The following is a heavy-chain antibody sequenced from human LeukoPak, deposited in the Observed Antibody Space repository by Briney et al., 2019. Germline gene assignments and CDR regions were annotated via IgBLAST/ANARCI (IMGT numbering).Heavy chain of an antibody. J-gene: IGHJ4*02. Sequence: PSETLSLTCTVSGGSISSGGYYWSWIRQHPGKGLEWIGYIYYSGSTYYNPSLKSRVTISVDTSKNQFSLKLSSVTAADTAVYFCVRAVAGSDSYWGQGTLVTVSS. D-gene: IGHD6-19*01. V-gene: IGHV4-31*03. CDR2: IYYSGST. CDR1: GGSISSGGYY. CDR3: VRAVAGSDSY.